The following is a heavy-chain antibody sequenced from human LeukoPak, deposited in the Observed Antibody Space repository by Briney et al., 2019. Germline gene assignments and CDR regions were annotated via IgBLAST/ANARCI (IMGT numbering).Heavy chain of an antibody. Sequence: PGGSLRLSCAASGFTFSSYAMHWVRQAPGKGLEWVAVISYDGSNKYYADSVKGRFTISGDNSKNTLYLQMNSLRAEDTAVYYCARDLGGLDLYDYESDYWGQGTLVTVSS. CDR3: ARDLGGLDLYDYESDY. CDR2: ISYDGSNK. D-gene: IGHD3-16*01. J-gene: IGHJ4*02. V-gene: IGHV3-30*01. CDR1: GFTFSSYA.